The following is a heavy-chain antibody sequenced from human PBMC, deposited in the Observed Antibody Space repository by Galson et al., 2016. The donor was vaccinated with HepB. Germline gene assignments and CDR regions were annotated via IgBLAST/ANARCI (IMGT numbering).Heavy chain of an antibody. CDR1: GASTSNINW. Sequence: SETLSLTCDVSGASTSNINWWTWIRQSPGRGMKWIGEIYYTGSTNYNLSLKGRVSISLDKSRKVLSLKVASVTAADSAVYYCARDVSSTSDYWGQGTPVTVSS. CDR3: ARDVSSTSDY. D-gene: IGHD2-2*01. V-gene: IGHV4-4*02. J-gene: IGHJ4*02. CDR2: IYYTGST.